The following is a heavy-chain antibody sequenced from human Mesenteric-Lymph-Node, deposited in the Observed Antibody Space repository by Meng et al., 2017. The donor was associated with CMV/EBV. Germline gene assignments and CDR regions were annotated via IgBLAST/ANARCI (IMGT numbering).Heavy chain of an antibody. CDR1: GGSFGGYY. V-gene: IGHV4-34*01. J-gene: IGHJ4*02. CDR3: ARGSDIPVNNY. D-gene: IGHD2-15*01. Sequence: QVQLQQWGAGLLKPSETLSLTCAVYGGSFGGYYWSWIRQPPGKGLEWIGEINHSGVPNYNPSLKSRVTISLDRSKNQFSLKLSPVTAEDTAVYYCARGSDIPVNNYWGQGTLVTVSS. CDR2: INHSGVP.